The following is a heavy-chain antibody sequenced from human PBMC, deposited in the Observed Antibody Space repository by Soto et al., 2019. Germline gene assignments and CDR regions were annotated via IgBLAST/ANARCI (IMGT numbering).Heavy chain of an antibody. CDR1: GFTFSSYE. V-gene: IGHV3-48*03. CDR3: ARGPGYSTGWYSDY. J-gene: IGHJ4*02. D-gene: IGHD6-19*01. CDR2: ISSSGDTI. Sequence: EVQLVESGGGLVQPGGSLRLSCAASGFTFSSYEMNWVRQAPGKGLEWVSYISSSGDTIYYSDSVKGRFPSSRENAKNSLYLQMNSLRGEDTAVYYCARGPGYSTGWYSDYWGQGTLVTVSS.